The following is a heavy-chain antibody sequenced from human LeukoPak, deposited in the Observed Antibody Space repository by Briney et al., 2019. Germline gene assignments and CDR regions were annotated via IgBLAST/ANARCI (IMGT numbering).Heavy chain of an antibody. Sequence: GGSLRLSCAASGFPFSSYGMHWVRQAPGKGLEWVAVISYDGSNKYYADCVEGRFHISKDNSKNTLYLQMNSLRAEDTAVYYCAKDGGYCSGGSCYENWFDPWGQGTLVTVSS. CDR3: AKDGGYCSGGSCYENWFDP. D-gene: IGHD2-15*01. V-gene: IGHV3-30*18. J-gene: IGHJ5*02. CDR1: GFPFSSYG. CDR2: ISYDGSNK.